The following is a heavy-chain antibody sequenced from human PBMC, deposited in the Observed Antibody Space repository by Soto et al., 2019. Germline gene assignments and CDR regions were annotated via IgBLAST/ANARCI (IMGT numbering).Heavy chain of an antibody. CDR1: GASISGFY. V-gene: IGHV4-4*07. Sequence: SETLSLTCTVSGASISGFYWSWIRKSAGQGLEWIGRIYATGTTDYNPSLKSRVMMSVDTSKKQFSLKLRSVIPADTAVYYSVRQGTKIVRDWFDPWGQGISVTVSS. CDR3: VRQGTKIVRDWFDP. J-gene: IGHJ5*02. D-gene: IGHD1-1*01. CDR2: IYATGTT.